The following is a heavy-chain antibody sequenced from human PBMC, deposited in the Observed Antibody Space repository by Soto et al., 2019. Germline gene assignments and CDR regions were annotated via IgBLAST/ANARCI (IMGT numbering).Heavy chain of an antibody. CDR2: IIPIFGTA. V-gene: IGHV1-69*13. D-gene: IGHD6-19*01. CDR3: ARDVVAGTMWFDP. Sequence: SVKVSCKASGGTFSSYAISWVRQAPGQGLEWMGGIIPIFGTANYAQKFQGRVTITADESTSTAYMELSSLRSEDTAVYYCARDVVAGTMWFDPWGQGTLVTVST. CDR1: GGTFSSYA. J-gene: IGHJ5*02.